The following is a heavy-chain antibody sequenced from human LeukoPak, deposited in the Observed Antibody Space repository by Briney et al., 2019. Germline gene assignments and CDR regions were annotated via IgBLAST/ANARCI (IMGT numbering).Heavy chain of an antibody. D-gene: IGHD3-10*01. CDR3: ARDWVTMVRGVIHYFDY. V-gene: IGHV3-74*01. CDR2: INTDGSST. Sequence: EGSLRLSCLASGFTFSSYWMHWVRQAPGKGLVWVSRINTDGSSTTYADSVKGRFTISRDNAKNSLYLQMNSLRAEDTAVYYCARDWVTMVRGVIHYFDYWGQGTLVTVSS. CDR1: GFTFSSYW. J-gene: IGHJ4*02.